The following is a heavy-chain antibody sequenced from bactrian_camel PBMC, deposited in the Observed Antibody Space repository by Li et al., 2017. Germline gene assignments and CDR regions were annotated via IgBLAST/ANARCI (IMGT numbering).Heavy chain of an antibody. CDR2: INSGGGDI. V-gene: IGHV3S25*01. CDR1: GFTFSSYW. J-gene: IGHJ4*01. CDR3: LSSLGSDEGY. D-gene: IGHD5*01. Sequence: QLVESGGGSVQPGGSLRLSCVGSGFTFSSYWMYWVRQAPGKGLEWVSTINSGGGDIYYADSVKGRFTISRDNAKNTVYLQMNSLKPEDTAMYYCLSSLGSDEGYWGQGTQVTVS.